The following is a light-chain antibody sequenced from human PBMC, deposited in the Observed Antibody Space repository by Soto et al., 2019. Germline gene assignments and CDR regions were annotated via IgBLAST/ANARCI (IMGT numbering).Light chain of an antibody. CDR3: QQYDSRPLT. Sequence: EIVMTQSPATLSVSPGNRATLSCRASQSISRDLAWYQQKPGQAPRLLIFAASTRATGIPARFSGSGSGTEFTLTISSLQSEDFAVYFCQQYDSRPLTFGGGTKVDIK. V-gene: IGKV3-15*01. J-gene: IGKJ4*01. CDR1: QSISRD. CDR2: AAS.